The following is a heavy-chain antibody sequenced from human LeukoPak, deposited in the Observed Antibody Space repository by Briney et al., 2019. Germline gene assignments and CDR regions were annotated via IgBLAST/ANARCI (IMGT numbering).Heavy chain of an antibody. V-gene: IGHV4-59*08. CDR1: GGSISSYY. Sequence: SETLSLTCTVSGGSISSYYWSWIRQPPGKGLEWIGYIYYSGSTNYNPSLKSRVTISVDTSKNQFSLKLSSVTAADTAVYYCARGLPVAIGVFDYWGQGTLVTVSS. CDR3: ARGLPVAIGVFDY. D-gene: IGHD5-12*01. CDR2: IYYSGST. J-gene: IGHJ4*02.